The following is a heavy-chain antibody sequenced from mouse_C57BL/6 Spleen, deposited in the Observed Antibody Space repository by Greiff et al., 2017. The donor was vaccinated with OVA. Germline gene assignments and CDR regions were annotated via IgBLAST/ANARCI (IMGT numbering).Heavy chain of an antibody. CDR3: ASEYYYGSRFAY. D-gene: IGHD1-1*01. Sequence: QVQLQQPGAELVKPGASVKLSCKASGYTFTSYWMHWVKQRPGQGLEWIGMIHPNSGSTNYNEKFKSKATLTVDKSSSTAYMQLSNLTSEDSAVYYCASEYYYGSRFAYWGQGTLVTVSA. J-gene: IGHJ3*01. V-gene: IGHV1-64*01. CDR2: IHPNSGST. CDR1: GYTFTSYW.